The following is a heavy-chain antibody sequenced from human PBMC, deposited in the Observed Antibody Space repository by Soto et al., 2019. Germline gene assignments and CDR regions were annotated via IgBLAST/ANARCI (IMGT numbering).Heavy chain of an antibody. CDR1: GFTFXSYA. D-gene: IGHD1-1*01. CDR2: ISGGGGST. V-gene: IGHV3-23*01. Sequence: TGGSLRLSCAASGFTFXSYAMSWVRQAPGKGLEWVSAISGGGGSTYYADSVKGRFTISRDNSKNTLYLQMNSLRAEDTAVYYCAKGTANDPRVYDYWGQGTLVTVSS. J-gene: IGHJ4*02. CDR3: AKGTANDPRVYDY.